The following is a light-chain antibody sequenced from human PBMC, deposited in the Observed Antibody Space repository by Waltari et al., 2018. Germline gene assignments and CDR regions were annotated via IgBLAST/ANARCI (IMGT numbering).Light chain of an antibody. CDR2: GAS. CDR1: QSVSRS. J-gene: IGKJ1*01. CDR3: QHYVRLPVS. V-gene: IGKV3-20*01. Sequence: ETVLTQSPGTLSLSAGERATLSCRASQSVSRSFAWYQQKPGQAPRLLIYGASSRATGVPDRFSGSGSGTDFSLTISRLEPEDFAVYYCQHYVRLPVSFGQGTKVEIK.